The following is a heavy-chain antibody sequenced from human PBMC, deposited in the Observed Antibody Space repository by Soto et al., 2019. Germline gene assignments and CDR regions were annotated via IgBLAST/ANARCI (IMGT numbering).Heavy chain of an antibody. CDR3: ASRYSSSWYFWEARFDP. CDR1: GGSISSSSYY. Sequence: PSETLSLTCTVSGGSISSSSYYWGWIRQPPGKGLEWIGSIYYSGSTYYNPSLKSRVTISVDTSKNQFSLKLSSVTAADTAVYYCASRYSSSWYFWEARFDPWGQGTLVTVSS. D-gene: IGHD6-13*01. J-gene: IGHJ5*02. CDR2: IYYSGST. V-gene: IGHV4-39*01.